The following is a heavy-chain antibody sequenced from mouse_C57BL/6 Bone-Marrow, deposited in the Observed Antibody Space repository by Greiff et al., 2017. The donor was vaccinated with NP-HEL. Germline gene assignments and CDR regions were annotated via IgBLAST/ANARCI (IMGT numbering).Heavy chain of an antibody. CDR3: ARECSWDVDAMDY. D-gene: IGHD4-1*01. Sequence: QVQLQQPGAELVKPGSSFPLSFPSSGYTFTSYWMQWVKQRPGQGLEWIGEIDPSASYTLCNQKGKGKATLTVDKSSSTAYMQLRSLTSEDSAVSYCARECSWDVDAMDYWGQLPSVTVSS. V-gene: IGHV1-50*01. CDR2: IDPSASYT. CDR1: GYTFTSYW. J-gene: IGHJ4*01.